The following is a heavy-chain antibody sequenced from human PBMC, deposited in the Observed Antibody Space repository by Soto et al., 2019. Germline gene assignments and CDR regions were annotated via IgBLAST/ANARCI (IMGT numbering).Heavy chain of an antibody. CDR1: GYTLTELS. V-gene: IGHV1-24*01. CDR2: FDPEDGET. J-gene: IGHJ4*02. D-gene: IGHD3-10*01. Sequence: ASVKVSCKVSGYTLTELSMHWVRQAPGKGLEWMGGFDPEDGETIYAQKFQGRVTMTEDTSTDTAYMELSSLRSEDTAVYYCATGTYYYGSGSSHKPYLIDYWGQGTLVTVSS. CDR3: ATGTYYYGSGSSHKPYLIDY.